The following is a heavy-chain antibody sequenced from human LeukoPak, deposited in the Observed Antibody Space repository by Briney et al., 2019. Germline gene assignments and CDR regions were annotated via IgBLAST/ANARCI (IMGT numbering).Heavy chain of an antibody. J-gene: IGHJ4*02. D-gene: IGHD5-12*01. CDR2: IYYSGST. V-gene: IGHV4-59*01. Sequence: SETLSLTCTVSGGSISSYFWSWVRQPPGKGLEWIGYIYYSGSTNYNPSLKSRVTISVDTSKNQFSLKLASVTTADTAVYYCARDRWLGYWGQGTLVTVSS. CDR1: GGSISSYF. CDR3: ARDRWLGY.